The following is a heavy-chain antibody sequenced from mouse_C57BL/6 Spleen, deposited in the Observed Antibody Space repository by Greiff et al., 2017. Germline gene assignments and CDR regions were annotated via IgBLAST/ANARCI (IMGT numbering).Heavy chain of an antibody. CDR1: GYAFSSSW. Sequence: QVQLKQSGPELVKPGASVKISCKASGYAFSSSWMNWVKQRPGKGLEWIGRIYPGDGDTNYNGKFKGKATLTADKSSSTAYMQLSSLTSEDSAVYFCARSGYGNYGDYWGQGTTLTVSS. CDR3: ARSGYGNYGDY. V-gene: IGHV1-82*01. D-gene: IGHD2-10*02. J-gene: IGHJ2*01. CDR2: IYPGDGDT.